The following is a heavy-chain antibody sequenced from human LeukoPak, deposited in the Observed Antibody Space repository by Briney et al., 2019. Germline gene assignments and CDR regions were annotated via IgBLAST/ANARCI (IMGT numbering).Heavy chain of an antibody. D-gene: IGHD6-6*01. CDR3: ATDTYSSSSLDYYYMDV. V-gene: IGHV3-30*01. Sequence: GRSLRLSCAASGFTFSSYAMHWVRQAPGKGLEWVAVISYDGSNKYYADSVKGRFTISRDNSKNTLYLQMNSLRAEDTAVYYCATDTYSSSSLDYYYMDVWGKGTTVTVSS. CDR2: ISYDGSNK. J-gene: IGHJ6*03. CDR1: GFTFSSYA.